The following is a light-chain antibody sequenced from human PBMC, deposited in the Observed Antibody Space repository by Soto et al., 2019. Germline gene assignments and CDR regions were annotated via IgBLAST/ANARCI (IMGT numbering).Light chain of an antibody. CDR1: NSDVGGYNY. V-gene: IGLV2-14*01. J-gene: IGLJ3*02. Sequence: QSALTQPASVSGSPGQSITISCTGINSDVGGYNYVSWYQQHPGKAPKLMIYEVFNRPSGVSSRFSGSKSGNTASLTISGLQAEAEADYYCSSFTSTSSLVFGGGTKVTVL. CDR2: EVF. CDR3: SSFTSTSSLV.